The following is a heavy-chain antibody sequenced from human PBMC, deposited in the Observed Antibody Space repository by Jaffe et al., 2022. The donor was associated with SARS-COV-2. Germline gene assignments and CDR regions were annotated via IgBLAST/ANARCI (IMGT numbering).Heavy chain of an antibody. D-gene: IGHD5-12*01. CDR1: GGSISSYY. CDR2: IYYSGST. Sequence: QVQLQESGPGLVKPSETLSLTCTVSGGSISSYYWSWIRQPPGKGLEWIGYIYYSGSTNYNPSLKSRVTISVDTSKNQFSLKLSSVTAADTAVYYCARVVGGYDFYYYYYMDVWGKGTTVTVSS. J-gene: IGHJ6*03. V-gene: IGHV4-59*01. CDR3: ARVVGGYDFYYYYYMDV.